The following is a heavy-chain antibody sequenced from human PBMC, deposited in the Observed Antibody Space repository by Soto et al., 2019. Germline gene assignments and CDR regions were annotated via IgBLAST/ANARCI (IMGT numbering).Heavy chain of an antibody. V-gene: IGHV1-46*01. J-gene: IGHJ6*02. CDR2: INPSGGST. D-gene: IGHD5-12*01. Sequence: QVQLVQSGAEVKKPGASVKVSCKASGYTFTSYYMHWVRQAPGQGLEWMGIINPSGGSTTYAQKFHGKGTMTRDTSTSSVYMELISLRSEDTAVYYCARGDIVAIFGMDVCGQGTTVTVSS. CDR3: ARGDIVAIFGMDV. CDR1: GYTFTSYY.